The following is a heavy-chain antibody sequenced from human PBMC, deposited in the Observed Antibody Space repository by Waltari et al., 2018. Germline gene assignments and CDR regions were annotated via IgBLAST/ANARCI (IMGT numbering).Heavy chain of an antibody. J-gene: IGHJ4*02. V-gene: IGHV1-69*12. Sequence: QVQLVQSGAEVKKPGSSVKVSCKASGGTFSSYAISWVRQAPGQGLEWMGGIIPIFGTANSAQKFQGRVTITADESTSTAYMELSSLRSEDTAVYYCSRALPYRDILTGYYDYWGQGTLVTVSS. CDR2: IIPIFGTA. CDR1: GGTFSSYA. D-gene: IGHD3-9*01. CDR3: SRALPYRDILTGYYDY.